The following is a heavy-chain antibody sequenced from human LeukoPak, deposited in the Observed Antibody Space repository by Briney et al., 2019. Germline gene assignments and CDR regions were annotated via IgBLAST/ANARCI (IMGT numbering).Heavy chain of an antibody. CDR3: ARESYPISSWHHYGLDV. V-gene: IGHV4-31*03. CDR1: GDSIRSGGYY. Sequence: PSQTLSLTCTVSGDSIRSGGYYWSWLRQHPGKGLEWIGYIYYDGTTDYNPSLNSRVTISVDTSKNQFSLRLSSLTAADTAVYFCARESYPISSWHHYGLDVWGQGTTVTVS. CDR2: IYYDGTT. D-gene: IGHD6-13*01. J-gene: IGHJ6*02.